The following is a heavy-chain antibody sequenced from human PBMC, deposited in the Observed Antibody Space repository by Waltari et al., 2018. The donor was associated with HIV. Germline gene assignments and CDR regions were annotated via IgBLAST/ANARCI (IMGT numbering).Heavy chain of an antibody. CDR3: ARRGDGFNQHARLDH. CDR1: GGSITHNDFY. CDR2: VYNSGTT. Sequence: QLHLQESGPGLVKPSETLALTCTVSGGSITHNDFYWAWIRQPPGKGLEWIGLVYNSGTTDYNPSLKSRVSMSRDTSKNRFSLRLHSVTAADTAIYYCARRGDGFNQHARLDHWGPGTLVTVSS. D-gene: IGHD2-2*01. V-gene: IGHV4-39*01. J-gene: IGHJ4*02.